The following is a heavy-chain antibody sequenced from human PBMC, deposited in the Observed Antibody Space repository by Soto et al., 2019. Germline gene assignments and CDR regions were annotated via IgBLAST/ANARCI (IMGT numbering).Heavy chain of an antibody. D-gene: IGHD3-22*01. Sequence: PGGSLRLSCAASGFTFSSYGMHWVRQAPGKGLEWVAVIWYDGSNKYYADSVKGRFTISRDNSKNTLYLQMNSLRAEDTAVYYCARAGPGPPRDYDSSGYYYSDYYYGMDVWGQGTTVTVS. CDR2: IWYDGSNK. V-gene: IGHV3-33*01. J-gene: IGHJ6*02. CDR1: GFTFSSYG. CDR3: ARAGPGPPRDYDSSGYYYSDYYYGMDV.